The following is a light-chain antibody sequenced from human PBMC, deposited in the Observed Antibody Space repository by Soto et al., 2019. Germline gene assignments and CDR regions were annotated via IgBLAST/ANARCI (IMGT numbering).Light chain of an antibody. CDR2: GAS. CDR1: QSVGSNY. Sequence: EIVLTQFPGTLSLSPGESATLSCRASQSVGSNYLAWYQQRPGQPPNLLIFGASHRAPDIPDRFSGSGSGTDFTLTISRLEPEDFAVYYCQQYGSSGTFGQGTKVDIK. CDR3: QQYGSSGT. J-gene: IGKJ1*01. V-gene: IGKV3-20*01.